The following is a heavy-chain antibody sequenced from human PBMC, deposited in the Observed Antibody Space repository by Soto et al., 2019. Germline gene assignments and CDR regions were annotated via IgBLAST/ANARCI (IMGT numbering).Heavy chain of an antibody. CDR1: GGSISSSSYY. Sequence: QLQLQESGPGLVKPSETLSLTCTVSGGSISSSSYYWGWIRQPPGKGLEWIGSIYYSGSTYYNPSLKTRVTISVDTSKNQFSLKLSSVTAADTAVYYCARQVIVGATSGGSGFDYWGQGTLVTVSS. D-gene: IGHD1-26*01. CDR2: IYYSGST. CDR3: ARQVIVGATSGGSGFDY. J-gene: IGHJ4*02. V-gene: IGHV4-39*01.